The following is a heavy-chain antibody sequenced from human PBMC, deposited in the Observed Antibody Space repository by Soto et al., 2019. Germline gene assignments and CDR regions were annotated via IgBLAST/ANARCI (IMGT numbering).Heavy chain of an antibody. D-gene: IGHD3-22*01. J-gene: IGHJ4*02. Sequence: GESRKISCKGSGYSFAGYWITWVRQKPGKGLEWMGRIDPSDSQTYYSPSFRGHVTISAAKSITTVFLQWSSLRASDTAMYYCARQIYDSDTGPNFQYYFDSWGQGTPVTVSS. CDR3: ARQIYDSDTGPNFQYYFDS. CDR1: GYSFAGYW. V-gene: IGHV5-10-1*01. CDR2: IDPSDSQT.